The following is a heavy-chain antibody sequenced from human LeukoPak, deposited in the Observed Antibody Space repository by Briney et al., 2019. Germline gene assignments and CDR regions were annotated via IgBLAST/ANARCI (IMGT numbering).Heavy chain of an antibody. D-gene: IGHD4-4*01. J-gene: IGHJ5*02. CDR2: INPNSGGT. CDR3: AREPTLRATTGRAFDP. CDR1: GYTFTGYY. Sequence: GASVKVSCKASGYTFTGYYMHWVRQAPGQGLEWMGWINPNSGGTNYAQKFQGRVTMTRDTSISTAYMELSRLRSDDTAVYYCAREPTLRATTGRAFDPWGQGTLVTVSS. V-gene: IGHV1-2*02.